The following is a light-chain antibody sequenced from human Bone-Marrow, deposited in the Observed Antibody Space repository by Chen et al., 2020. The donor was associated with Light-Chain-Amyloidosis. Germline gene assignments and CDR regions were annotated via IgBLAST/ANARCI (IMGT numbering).Light chain of an antibody. J-gene: IGLJ2*01. CDR2: RDN. Sequence: SYELTQPPSVSVSPGHTAMITCSGDDLPTKYAYWYQQKPGQAPVLVIHRDNERPSGISERFSGSSSGTTATLTISGVQAEDEADYHCQAADSSGTYEVIFGGGTKLTVL. V-gene: IGLV3-25*03. CDR3: QAADSSGTYEVI. CDR1: DLPTKY.